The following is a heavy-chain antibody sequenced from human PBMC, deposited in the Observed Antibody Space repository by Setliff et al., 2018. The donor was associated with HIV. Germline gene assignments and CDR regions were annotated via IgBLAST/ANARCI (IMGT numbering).Heavy chain of an antibody. J-gene: IGHJ5*02. CDR3: ARVNSRNWFDP. Sequence: SETLSLTCAVSGYSISSGYYWAWIRQSPGRGLEWIGSVYYSGVTHYNPSLKSRVTISVDKSKNQFSLKLSSVTAADTAVYYCARVNSRNWFDPWGQGTLVT. CDR1: GYSISSGYY. D-gene: IGHD6-13*01. CDR2: VYYSGVT. V-gene: IGHV4-38-2*01.